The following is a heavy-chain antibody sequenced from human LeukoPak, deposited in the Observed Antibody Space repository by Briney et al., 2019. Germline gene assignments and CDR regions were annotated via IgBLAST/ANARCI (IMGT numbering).Heavy chain of an antibody. D-gene: IGHD3-3*01. CDR2: TYYRSKWYN. CDR3: ARDLEGILEWPSHNWFDP. CDR1: GDSVSSNSAA. V-gene: IGHV6-1*01. Sequence: KVSQTLSLTCAISGDSVSSNSAAWNWIRQFPSRGLEWLGRTYYRSKWYNDYAVSVKSRITINPDTSKNQFSLQLNSVTPEDTAVYYCARDLEGILEWPSHNWFDPWGQGTLVTVSS. J-gene: IGHJ5*02.